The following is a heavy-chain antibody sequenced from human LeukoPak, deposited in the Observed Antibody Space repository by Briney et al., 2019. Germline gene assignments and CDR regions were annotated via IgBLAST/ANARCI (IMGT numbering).Heavy chain of an antibody. CDR3: ARALEACLGY. V-gene: IGHV3-33*01. CDR2: IWYGGSNK. CDR1: GFTFSSYG. D-gene: IGHD3-16*01. J-gene: IGHJ4*02. Sequence: PGRTLRLSCAAWGFTFSSYGMHWVRQAPGKGLEWVAVIWYGGSNKYCADSVRRRFTISKDISKNTLYVQVHRLRAEDTAVYYCARALEACLGYWGQGTLVTVSS.